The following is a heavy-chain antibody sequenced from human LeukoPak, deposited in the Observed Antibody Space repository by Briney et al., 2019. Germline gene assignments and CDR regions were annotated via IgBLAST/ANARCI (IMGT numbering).Heavy chain of an antibody. V-gene: IGHV1-69*04. CDR3: ARGLEDTAMVNPYLEGYYYYGMDV. Sequence: ASVKVSCKASGGTFSSYAISWVRQAPGQGLEWMGRIIPILGIANYAQKFQGRVTITADKSTSTAYMELSSLRSEDTAVYYCARGLEDTAMVNPYLEGYYYYGMDVWGQGTTVSVSS. CDR1: GGTFSSYA. J-gene: IGHJ6*02. CDR2: IIPILGIA. D-gene: IGHD5-18*01.